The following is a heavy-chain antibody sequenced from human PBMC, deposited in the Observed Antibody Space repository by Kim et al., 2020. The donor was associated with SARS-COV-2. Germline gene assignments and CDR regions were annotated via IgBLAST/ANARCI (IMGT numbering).Heavy chain of an antibody. D-gene: IGHD4-4*01. J-gene: IGHJ4*02. CDR1: GFTFSSNG. Sequence: GGSLRLSCAASGFTFSSNGMYWVRQAPGKGLEWVAVIWYDGSNKYYADSVKGRFTISRDNSKNTLYLQMNSLRAEDTAVYYCARERNNYASFFDSWGQGTLVTVSS. CDR3: ARERNNYASFFDS. CDR2: IWYDGSNK. V-gene: IGHV3-33*01.